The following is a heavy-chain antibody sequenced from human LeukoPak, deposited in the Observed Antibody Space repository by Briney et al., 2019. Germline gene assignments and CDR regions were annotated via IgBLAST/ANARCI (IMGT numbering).Heavy chain of an antibody. D-gene: IGHD4-17*01. CDR2: IGIAGDT. CDR1: GFTFSSYD. Sequence: QTGGSLRLSCASSGFTFSSYDMHWVRQATGKGLEWVSAIGIAGDTYYSGSVKGRFTISRENAKNSLYLQMNSLRAGDTAVYYCARRNGDAYFDYWXQGTLVTVSS. J-gene: IGHJ4*02. CDR3: ARRNGDAYFDY. V-gene: IGHV3-13*01.